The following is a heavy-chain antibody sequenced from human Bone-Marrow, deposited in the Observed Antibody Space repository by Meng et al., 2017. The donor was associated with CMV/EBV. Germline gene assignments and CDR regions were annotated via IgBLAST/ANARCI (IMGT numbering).Heavy chain of an antibody. CDR3: AKDKDGATGY. J-gene: IGHJ4*02. D-gene: IGHD3-9*01. CDR1: GFTFSSYD. CDR2: ISYDGSTK. Sequence: LSCAAYGFTFSSYDMQWVRQAPGKGLEWVATISYDGSTKYYADSVKGRFTISRDNSKNTLYLQMSSLRAEDTAVYYCAKDKDGATGYWGQGTLVTVSS. V-gene: IGHV3-30*18.